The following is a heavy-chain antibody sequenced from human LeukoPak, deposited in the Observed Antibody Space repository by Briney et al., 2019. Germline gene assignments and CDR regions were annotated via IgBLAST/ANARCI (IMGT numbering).Heavy chain of an antibody. CDR1: GFNFRRYD. CDR2: ISGSGGRT. CDR3: AKDSSYWDPGY. J-gene: IGHJ4*02. D-gene: IGHD6-6*01. V-gene: IGHV3-23*01. Sequence: GGSLRLSCAASGFNFRRYDMSPAPYAPGLGTEWVSAISGSGGRTYYSDSVKGRFTISRDNSKNTLYLQMNSLRAEDTAVYYCAKDSSYWDPGYWGQGTLVTVSS.